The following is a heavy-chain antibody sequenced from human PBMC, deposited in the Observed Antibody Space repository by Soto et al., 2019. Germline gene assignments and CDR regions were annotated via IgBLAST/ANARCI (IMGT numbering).Heavy chain of an antibody. V-gene: IGHV1-69*02. CDR2: IIPILGIA. J-gene: IGHJ4*02. CDR3: AEGMEGFEYSGYPDHY. D-gene: IGHD5-12*01. CDR1: GGTFSSYT. Sequence: GASVKVSCKASGGTFSSYTISWVRQAPGQGLEWMGRIIPILGIANYAQKFQGRVTITADKSTSTAYMELSSLRSEDTAVYYCAEGMEGFEYSGYPDHYWGQGTLVTVSS.